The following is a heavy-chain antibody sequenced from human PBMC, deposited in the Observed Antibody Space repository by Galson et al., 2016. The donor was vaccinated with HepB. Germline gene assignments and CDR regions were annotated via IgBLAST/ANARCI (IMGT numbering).Heavy chain of an antibody. V-gene: IGHV4-39*01. CDR1: GGPISSSSYY. CDR3: ARQSVAAPWSWFDP. Sequence: CTVSGGPISSSSYYWGWIRQPPRKGLEWIGSTYYSGSTYYNPSLKSRVTISVDTSKNQFSLKLSSVTAADTALYYCARQSVAAPWSWFDPWGQGTLVTVSS. CDR2: TYYSGST. D-gene: IGHD6-6*01. J-gene: IGHJ5*02.